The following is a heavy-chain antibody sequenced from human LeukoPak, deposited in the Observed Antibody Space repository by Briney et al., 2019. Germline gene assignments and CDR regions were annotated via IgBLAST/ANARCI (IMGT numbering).Heavy chain of an antibody. Sequence: QTGGSLRLSCAASGFTFSSYGMHWVRQAPGKGLEWVAVISYDGSNKYYADSVKGRFTISRDNSKNTLYLQMNSLRAEDTAVYYCAKDRGAYWGQGTLVTVSS. CDR2: ISYDGSNK. J-gene: IGHJ4*02. V-gene: IGHV3-30*18. CDR3: AKDRGAY. CDR1: GFTFSSYG.